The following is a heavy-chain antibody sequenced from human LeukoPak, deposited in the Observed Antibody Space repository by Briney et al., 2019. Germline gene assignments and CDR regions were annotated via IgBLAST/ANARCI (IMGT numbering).Heavy chain of an antibody. Sequence: GGSLRLSCAASGFTFSSYAMSWVRQAPGKGLEWVSAISGSGGSTYYAGSVKGRFTISRDNSKNTLYLQMNSLRAEDTAVYYCGGSSWYPRYYYGMDVWGQGTTVTVSS. V-gene: IGHV3-23*01. CDR2: ISGSGGST. J-gene: IGHJ6*02. CDR1: GFTFSSYA. D-gene: IGHD6-13*01. CDR3: GGSSWYPRYYYGMDV.